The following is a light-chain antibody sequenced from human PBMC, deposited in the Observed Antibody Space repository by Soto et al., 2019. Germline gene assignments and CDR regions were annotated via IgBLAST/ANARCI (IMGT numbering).Light chain of an antibody. V-gene: IGLV2-14*01. CDR3: SSYTSFKTLV. CDR2: DVT. Sequence: QSVLTQPASVSESPGLSITISCTGSSSDVGGYKYVSWYQQHPGKAPKLLIYDVTNRPSGVSNRFSGSKSGYTASLTISGLQSEDEADYYCSSYTSFKTLVFGTGTKVTVL. CDR1: SSDVGGYKY. J-gene: IGLJ1*01.